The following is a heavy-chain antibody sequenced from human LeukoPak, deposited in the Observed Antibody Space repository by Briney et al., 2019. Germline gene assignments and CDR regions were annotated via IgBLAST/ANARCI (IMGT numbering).Heavy chain of an antibody. D-gene: IGHD3-22*01. CDR2: IKQDGSEK. Sequence: GSLRLSCAASGFTFDSCWMSWVRQAPGKGLEWVANIKQDGSEKYYVDSVKGRFTISRDNAKNSLYLQMNSLRAEDTAVYYCAREMVVIRPPFDYWGQGTLVIVSS. CDR3: AREMVVIRPPFDY. J-gene: IGHJ4*02. CDR1: GFTFDSCW. V-gene: IGHV3-7*05.